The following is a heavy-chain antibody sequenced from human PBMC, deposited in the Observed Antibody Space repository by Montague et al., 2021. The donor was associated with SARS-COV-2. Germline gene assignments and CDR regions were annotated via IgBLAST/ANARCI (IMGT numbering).Heavy chain of an antibody. Sequence: SETLSLTCVVYGGSFSGYYWTWIRQSPRKGLEWIGEINHSGSTNYNPSLKSRVTISVDTSKNQFSLKLSSVTAADTAVYYCACGEITTRGLIYYYGMDVWGQGTTVTVSS. J-gene: IGHJ6*02. CDR1: GGSFSGYY. D-gene: IGHD4-11*01. CDR2: INHSGST. V-gene: IGHV4-34*01. CDR3: ACGEITTRGLIYYYGMDV.